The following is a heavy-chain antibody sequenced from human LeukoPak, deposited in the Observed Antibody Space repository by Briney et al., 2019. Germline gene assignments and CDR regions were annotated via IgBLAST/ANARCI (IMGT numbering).Heavy chain of an antibody. CDR1: DFTFSTYW. V-gene: IGHV3-74*01. J-gene: IGHJ4*02. CDR2: INSDGSST. Sequence: GGSLRLSCAASDFTFSTYWMHWVRHAPGQGLVWVSRINSDGSSTAYADSVKGRFTISRDSAKNTLYLQMNSLRAEDTAVYYCARGRSGPDYWGQGTLVTVSS. CDR3: ARGRSGPDY.